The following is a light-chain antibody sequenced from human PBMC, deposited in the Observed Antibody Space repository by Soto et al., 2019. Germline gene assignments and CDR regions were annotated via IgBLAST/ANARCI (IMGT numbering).Light chain of an antibody. J-gene: IGKJ2*01. CDR1: QRVSSSY. Sequence: EIVLTQSPGTLSLSPGERATLSCRASQRVSSSYLAWYQQKPGQAPRLLIYGASSRATGIPDRFSGSGSGTDFTLTISRLEPEDFAVYFCQRYGNSPLFTFGQGTKVDIK. CDR3: QRYGNSPLFT. CDR2: GAS. V-gene: IGKV3-20*01.